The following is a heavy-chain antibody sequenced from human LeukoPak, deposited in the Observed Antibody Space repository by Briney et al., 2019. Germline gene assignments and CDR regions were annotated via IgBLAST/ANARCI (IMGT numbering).Heavy chain of an antibody. Sequence: GASVTVSFKSLGYTFTDHYFHWLRQAPGQGMEWMGWIHPCRGETNIAQKFQGRGSLTSDRANSKAYMELSRLTSDDTAVYYCARAHNWGPDYWGQGTLVSVSS. CDR1: GYTFTDHY. D-gene: IGHD7-27*01. V-gene: IGHV1-2*02. CDR2: IHPCRGET. J-gene: IGHJ4*02. CDR3: ARAHNWGPDY.